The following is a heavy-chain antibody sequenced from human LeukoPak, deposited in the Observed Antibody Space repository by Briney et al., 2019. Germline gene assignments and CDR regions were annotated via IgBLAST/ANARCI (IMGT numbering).Heavy chain of an antibody. D-gene: IGHD4-17*01. J-gene: IGHJ4*02. V-gene: IGHV4-34*11. CDR1: GGSVSAHY. Sequence: SETLSLTCAVYGGSVSAHYWTWIRQPPGKGLEYIGYIFYSGSANYNPSLKSRVTISLDTSKSQFSLKLSSVTAADTAVYYCARLSGTTVSFWGQGTLVTVSS. CDR3: ARLSGTTVSF. CDR2: IFYSGSA.